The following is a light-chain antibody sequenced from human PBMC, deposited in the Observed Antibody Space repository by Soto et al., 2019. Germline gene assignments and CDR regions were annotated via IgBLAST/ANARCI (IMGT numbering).Light chain of an antibody. Sequence: DIQLTQSPSFLSASVGDRVTITCRASQGISSYLAWYQQKPGKAPKLLIYAASTLQSGVPSRSSGSGSGTEFTLTISSLQPEDFAAYYCQQLNNYPITFGQGTRLEIK. CDR2: AAS. J-gene: IGKJ5*01. CDR3: QQLNNYPIT. V-gene: IGKV1-9*01. CDR1: QGISSY.